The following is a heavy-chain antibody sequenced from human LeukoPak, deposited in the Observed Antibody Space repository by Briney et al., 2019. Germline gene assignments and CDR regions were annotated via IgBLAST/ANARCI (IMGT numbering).Heavy chain of an antibody. D-gene: IGHD5-18*01. Sequence: GGSLRLSCAVSGLTFSSSWMDWVRQAPGKGREWVASINPEGSEKYSADSVKGRFTISRDNAKNSLYLQMDSLRVEDTAFYYCARDLAYSRLDYWGQGMLVTVSS. CDR2: INPEGSEK. CDR1: GLTFSSSW. J-gene: IGHJ4*02. CDR3: ARDLAYSRLDY. V-gene: IGHV3-7*01.